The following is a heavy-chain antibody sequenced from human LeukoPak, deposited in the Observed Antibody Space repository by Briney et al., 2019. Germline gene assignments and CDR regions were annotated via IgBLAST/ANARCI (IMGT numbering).Heavy chain of an antibody. V-gene: IGHV4-34*01. J-gene: IGHJ5*02. Sequence: SETLSLTCAVYGGSFRDYYWSWIRQPPGKGLEWIGEINHDGSANYNPSFKSRVRMSIDASKRQFFLTLTPVTAADTAVYYCAREGADTNFVNAFDTWGQGTLVTVSS. CDR2: INHDGSA. CDR3: AREGADTNFVNAFDT. D-gene: IGHD2-8*01. CDR1: GGSFRDYY.